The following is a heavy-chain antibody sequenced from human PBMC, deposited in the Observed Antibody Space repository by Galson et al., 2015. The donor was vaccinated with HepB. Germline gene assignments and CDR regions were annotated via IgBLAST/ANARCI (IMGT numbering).Heavy chain of an antibody. V-gene: IGHV1-3*01. Sequence: SCKASGYTFTSYAMHWVRQAPGQRLEWMGWINAGNGNTKYSQKFQGRVTITRDTSASTAYMELSSLRSEDTAVYYCARDRGTTYYFDYWGQGTLVTVSS. CDR3: ARDRGTTYYFDY. J-gene: IGHJ4*02. D-gene: IGHD4-17*01. CDR2: INAGNGNT. CDR1: GYTFTSYA.